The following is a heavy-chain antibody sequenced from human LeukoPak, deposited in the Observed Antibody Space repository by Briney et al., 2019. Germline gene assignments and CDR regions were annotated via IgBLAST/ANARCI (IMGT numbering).Heavy chain of an antibody. CDR2: ISSSSSYI. CDR3: ARDGSGGGHDLDY. D-gene: IGHD5-12*01. Sequence: GGSLRLSCAAPGFTFTTYTMNWVRQAPGKGLEWVSCISSSSSYIDYADSVKGRFTISRDNAKNSLYLEMNSLRAEDTAVYYCARDGSGGGHDLDYWGQGTLVTVSS. CDR1: GFTFTTYT. J-gene: IGHJ4*02. V-gene: IGHV3-21*01.